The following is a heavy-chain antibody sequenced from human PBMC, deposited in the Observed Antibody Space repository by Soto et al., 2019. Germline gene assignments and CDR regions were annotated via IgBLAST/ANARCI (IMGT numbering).Heavy chain of an antibody. D-gene: IGHD6-13*01. Sequence: GGSLRLSCAASGFTFSSYAMSWVRQAPGKGLEWVSAISGSGGSTYYADSVKGRFIISRDNSKNPLYLKMNSLRAEDTAVYDCAKVALIAAAVDSLGAAAGDYWGQGTLVTVSS. CDR2: ISGSGGST. CDR1: GFTFSSYA. V-gene: IGHV3-23*01. J-gene: IGHJ4*02. CDR3: AKVALIAAAVDSLGAAAGDY.